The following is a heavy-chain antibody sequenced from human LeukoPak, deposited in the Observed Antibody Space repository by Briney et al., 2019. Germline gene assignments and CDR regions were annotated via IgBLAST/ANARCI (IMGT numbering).Heavy chain of an antibody. CDR3: AKRLGDQRAFDS. CDR2: ISGTSGTI. CDR1: GFIFSCYA. Sequence: GGSLSLSCAASGFIFSCYALSWVRQAPGKGREWVSGISGTSGTINYADLVKGRFTTPRDNSKNTVYLQMNSLRAEDTAVYYCAKRLGDQRAFDSRAQATLVTVSS. D-gene: IGHD2-21*02. V-gene: IGHV3-23*01. J-gene: IGHJ4*02.